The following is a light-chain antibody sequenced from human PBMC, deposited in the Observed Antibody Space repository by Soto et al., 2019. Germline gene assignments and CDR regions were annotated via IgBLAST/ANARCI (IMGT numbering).Light chain of an antibody. CDR2: DAS. Sequence: EIVLTQSPATLSLSPGERATLSCRASQSVSSYLAWYQQKPGQAPRLLIYDASNRATDIPARFSGSGSGTDFTLTISSLEPEDFAVDYCQQRSNSPFTFGPGTKVDIK. J-gene: IGKJ3*01. CDR3: QQRSNSPFT. CDR1: QSVSSY. V-gene: IGKV3-11*01.